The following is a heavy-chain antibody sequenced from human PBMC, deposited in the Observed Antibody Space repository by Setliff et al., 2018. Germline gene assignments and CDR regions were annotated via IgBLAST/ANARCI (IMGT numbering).Heavy chain of an antibody. CDR2: IFYTGST. CDR1: NGSISSGNYF. V-gene: IGHV4-39*01. D-gene: IGHD6-13*01. CDR3: ARQPYSTTYYYYYYYMDV. Sequence: SETLSLTCTVSNGSISSGNYFWGWIRQPPGKGLEWMGSIFYTGSTYYSPSLKSRVTMSTDTSKNQFSLNLNSVTAADTAVYYCARQPYSTTYYYYYYYMDVWGKGTTVTVS. J-gene: IGHJ6*03.